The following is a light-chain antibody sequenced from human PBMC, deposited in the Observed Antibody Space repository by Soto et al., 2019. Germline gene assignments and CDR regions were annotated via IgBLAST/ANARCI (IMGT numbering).Light chain of an antibody. J-gene: IGKJ4*01. CDR2: GAS. Sequence: EMVLTQSPGTLSLSPGERATLSCRASRSVSSSYLAWYQQKPGQAPRLLIYGASSRATGIPDRFSGSGSGTDFTLTISRLEPEDFAVYYCQQYGSSPRLTFGGGTKVDIK. CDR1: RSVSSSY. V-gene: IGKV3-20*01. CDR3: QQYGSSPRLT.